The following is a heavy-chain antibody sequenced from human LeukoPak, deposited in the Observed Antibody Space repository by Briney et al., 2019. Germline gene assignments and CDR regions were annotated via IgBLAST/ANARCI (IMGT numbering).Heavy chain of an antibody. CDR1: GYTFTSYG. V-gene: IGHV1-18*01. Sequence: GASVKVSCKASGYTFTSYGISWVRQAPGQGLEWMGWISAYNGNTNYAQKLQGRVTMTPDTSTSTAYMELRSLRSEDTAVYYCARTLVVINDAFDIWGQGTMVTVSS. CDR2: ISAYNGNT. J-gene: IGHJ3*02. D-gene: IGHD3-22*01. CDR3: ARTLVVINDAFDI.